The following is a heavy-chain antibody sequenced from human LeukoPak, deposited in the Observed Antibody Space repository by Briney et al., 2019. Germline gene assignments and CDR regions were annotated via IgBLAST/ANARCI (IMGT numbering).Heavy chain of an antibody. J-gene: IGHJ4*02. CDR3: AKDPSTYYDFWSGYGKYYFDY. Sequence: GGSLRLSCAASGFTFSSYAMSWVRQAPGKGLEWVSAISGSGGSTYYADSVKGRFTISRENSKNTLYLQMSSLRAEDTAVYYCAKDPSTYYDFWSGYGKYYFDYWGQGTLVTVSS. CDR1: GFTFSSYA. D-gene: IGHD3-3*01. CDR2: ISGSGGST. V-gene: IGHV3-23*01.